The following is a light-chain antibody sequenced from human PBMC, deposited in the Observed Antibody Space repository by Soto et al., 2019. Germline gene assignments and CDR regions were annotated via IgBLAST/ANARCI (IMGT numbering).Light chain of an antibody. J-gene: IGLJ1*01. CDR3: SSYTGTNNFGV. CDR1: SSDVGGYNY. V-gene: IGLV2-8*01. CDR2: EVR. Sequence: QSALTQPPSASWSPGQSGTISCTGSSSDVGGYNYVSGYQQHPGKAPKLVMYEVRKRPSGVPDRFSGSKSGTTASLTVSGIQAEDEAAYYCSSYTGTNNFGVCGPGTKLTVL.